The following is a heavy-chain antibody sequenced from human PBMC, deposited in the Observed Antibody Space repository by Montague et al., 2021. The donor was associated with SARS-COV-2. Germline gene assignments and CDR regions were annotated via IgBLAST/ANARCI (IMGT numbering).Heavy chain of an antibody. D-gene: IGHD3-3*01. J-gene: IGHJ4*02. CDR1: GGSIRSYY. Sequence: SETLSLTHSFSGGSIRSYYWSWIRLPPGKPLEWLGYIYYTGETTHNPSLKSRVTISVDTSRSQFSLRLTSETAADTAVYFCARFWSGYVDKWSQGTLVTVSS. CDR2: IYYTGET. CDR3: ARFWSGYVDK. V-gene: IGHV4-59*01.